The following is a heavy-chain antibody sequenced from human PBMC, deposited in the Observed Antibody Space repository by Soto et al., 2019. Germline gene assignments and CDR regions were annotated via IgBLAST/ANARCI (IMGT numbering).Heavy chain of an antibody. Sequence: QVQLQQWGAGLLKPSETLSLTCAVYGGSFSGYYWSWIRQPPGKGLEWIGEINHSGSTNYNSSLKRRVTISVDTSKNQFSLKLSSVTAADPAVYYCARAAPRYCSGGSCYSGRDYCGQGTLVTVSS. CDR3: ARAAPRYCSGGSCYSGRDY. CDR2: INHSGST. J-gene: IGHJ4*02. V-gene: IGHV4-34*01. CDR1: GGSFSGYY. D-gene: IGHD2-15*01.